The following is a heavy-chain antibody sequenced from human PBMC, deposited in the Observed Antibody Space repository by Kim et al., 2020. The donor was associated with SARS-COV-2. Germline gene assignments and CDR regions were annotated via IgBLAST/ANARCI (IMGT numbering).Heavy chain of an antibody. Sequence: GGSLRLSCTTSELPFSECIMNWVRQARGKGVEWVGQGRIKTEGETTQYAAPVEGRVTIPRDESKRLAYLQIGSLSSADTSVYYCRPGHWGADWGRRTLVTVSS. V-gene: IGHV3-49*04. CDR1: ELPFSECI. J-gene: IGHJ4*02. CDR3: RPGHWGAD. CDR2: GRIKTEGETT. D-gene: IGHD7-27*01.